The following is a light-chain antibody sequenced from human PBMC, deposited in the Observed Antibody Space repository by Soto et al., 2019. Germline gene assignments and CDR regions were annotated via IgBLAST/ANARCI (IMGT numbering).Light chain of an antibody. CDR2: DDS. CDR3: QVWDSSSDHVI. CDR1: NIGSRS. Sequence: SYELTQPPSVSVAPGKTASITCGGNNIGSRSVHWYQQKPGQAPVLVLYDDSDRPSGIPERFSGSNFGNTATLTISRVEAGDEADYYCQVWDSSSDHVIFGGGTKLTVL. J-gene: IGLJ2*01. V-gene: IGLV3-21*03.